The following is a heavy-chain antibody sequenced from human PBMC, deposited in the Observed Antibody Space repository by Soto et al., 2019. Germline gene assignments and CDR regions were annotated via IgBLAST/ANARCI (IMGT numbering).Heavy chain of an antibody. J-gene: IGHJ4*02. D-gene: IGHD6-13*01. CDR1: CYSFTSYG. CDR2: ISAYNGNK. V-gene: IGHV1-18*01. Sequence: ASVKVSCKASCYSFTSYGTSWVRQAPGQGLEWMGWISAYNGNKKYAQKLQGRVTMTTDTSTSTAYMELRSLRSDDTAVYYCARDLGQQLVDYWGQGTLVTVSS. CDR3: ARDLGQQLVDY.